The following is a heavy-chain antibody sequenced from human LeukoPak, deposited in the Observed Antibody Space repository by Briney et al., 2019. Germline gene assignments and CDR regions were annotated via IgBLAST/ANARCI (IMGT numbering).Heavy chain of an antibody. CDR2: IYYSGST. V-gene: IGHV4-39*07. D-gene: IGHD3-9*01. CDR1: GGSINSTYYY. Sequence: SETLSLTCSVSGGSINSTYYYWGWIRQPPGKGLEWIGSIYYSGSTYCNLSLKSRITMSVDTSKNQFSLKLRSVTAADTAVYYCASLDDILTGYYRPTSSYWGQGTLVTVSS. J-gene: IGHJ4*02. CDR3: ASLDDILTGYYRPTSSY.